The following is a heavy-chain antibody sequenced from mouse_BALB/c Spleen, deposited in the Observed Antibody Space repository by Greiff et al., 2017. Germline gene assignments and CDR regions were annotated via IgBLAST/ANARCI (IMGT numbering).Heavy chain of an antibody. D-gene: IGHD2-2*01. CDR2: ISYSGST. J-gene: IGHJ4*01. Sequence: EVKLVESGPGLVKPSQSLSLTCTVTGYSITSDYAWNWIRQFPGNKLEWMGYISYSGSTSYNPSLKSRISITRDTSKNQFFLQLNSVTTEDTATYYCARKRGYEDAMDYWGQGTSVTVSS. CDR1: GYSITSDYA. CDR3: ARKRGYEDAMDY. V-gene: IGHV3-2*02.